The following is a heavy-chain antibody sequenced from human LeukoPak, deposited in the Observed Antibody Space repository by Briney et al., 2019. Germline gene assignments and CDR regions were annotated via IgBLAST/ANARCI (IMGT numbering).Heavy chain of an antibody. Sequence: SETLSLTCTVSGGSISGSSYYWGWIRQPPGKGLEWIGSIYYSGSTYYNPSLKSRVTISVDTSKNQFSLKLSSVTAADTAVYYCARRSSSWYYFDYWGQGTLVTVSS. V-gene: IGHV4-39*01. CDR1: GGSISGSSYY. J-gene: IGHJ4*02. CDR2: IYYSGST. CDR3: ARRSSSWYYFDY. D-gene: IGHD6-13*01.